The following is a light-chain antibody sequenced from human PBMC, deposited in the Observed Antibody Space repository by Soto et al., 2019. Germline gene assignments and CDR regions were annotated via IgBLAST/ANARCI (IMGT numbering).Light chain of an antibody. Sequence: QTVVTQPPSVSGAPGQRVTISCTGSSSNIGAGYDVHWYQQLPGTAPKLMIYEVSNRPSGVSNRFSGSKSGNTASLTISGLQAEDETDYYCFSYTSSGTYVFGTGTKLTVL. CDR2: EVS. J-gene: IGLJ1*01. V-gene: IGLV1-40*01. CDR1: SSNIGAGYD. CDR3: FSYTSSGTYV.